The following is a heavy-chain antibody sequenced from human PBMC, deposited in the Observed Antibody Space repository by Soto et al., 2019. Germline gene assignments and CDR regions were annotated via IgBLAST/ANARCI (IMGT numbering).Heavy chain of an antibody. CDR2: IIPMYGTT. J-gene: IGHJ4*02. Sequence: QVQLVQSGAEVKKPGSSVKVSCKASGGTFRSYVTSWVRQAPGQGLEWLGGIIPMYGTTYYAQTFQGRVTIGADESTGTGFMELSSLGSEDTGVYYCARIGTVGWIDDYWGQGTVVTVSS. D-gene: IGHD1-1*01. V-gene: IGHV1-69*12. CDR3: ARIGTVGWIDDY. CDR1: GGTFRSYV.